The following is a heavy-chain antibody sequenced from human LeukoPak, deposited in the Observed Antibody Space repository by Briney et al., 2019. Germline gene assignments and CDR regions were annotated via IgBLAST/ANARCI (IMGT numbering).Heavy chain of an antibody. CDR2: IYYSGTT. D-gene: IGHD6-19*01. V-gene: IGHV4-39*07. CDR3: ARDGISSGWYFLTSRDYLFDP. Sequence: PSETLSLTCTVSGGSISSSGYYWGWIRQSPGKGLEWIGSIYYSGTTYYNPSLKSRVTILIDTSKNQHSLKVRSVTAADTAVYYCARDGISSGWYFLTSRDYLFDPWGQGTLVTVSS. J-gene: IGHJ5*02. CDR1: GGSISSSGYY.